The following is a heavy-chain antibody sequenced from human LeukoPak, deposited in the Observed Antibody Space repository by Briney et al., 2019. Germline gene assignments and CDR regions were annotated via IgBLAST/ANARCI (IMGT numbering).Heavy chain of an antibody. J-gene: IGHJ4*02. V-gene: IGHV5-51*01. CDR3: ARRHCSSTSCYDFDY. Sequence: GESLKISCKGSGYSFTSYWSGWVRQMPGKGLEWMGIIYPGDSDTRYSPSFQGQVTISADKSIRTAYLQWSSLKASDTAMYYCARRHCSSTSCYDFDYWGQGTLVTVSS. D-gene: IGHD2-2*01. CDR1: GYSFTSYW. CDR2: IYPGDSDT.